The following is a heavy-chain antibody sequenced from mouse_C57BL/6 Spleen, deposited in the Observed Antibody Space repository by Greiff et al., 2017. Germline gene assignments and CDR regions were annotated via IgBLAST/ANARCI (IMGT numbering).Heavy chain of an antibody. CDR2: INPNNGGT. J-gene: IGHJ2*01. CDR1: GYTFTDYY. CDR3: ARNGIYYDYDGFDY. Sequence: VQLQQSGPELVKPGASVKISCKASGYTFTDYYMNWVKQSHGKSLEWIGDINPNNGGTSYNQKFKGKATLTVDKSSSTAYMERRSLTSEDSAVYYCARNGIYYDYDGFDYWGQGTTLTVSS. V-gene: IGHV1-26*01. D-gene: IGHD2-4*01.